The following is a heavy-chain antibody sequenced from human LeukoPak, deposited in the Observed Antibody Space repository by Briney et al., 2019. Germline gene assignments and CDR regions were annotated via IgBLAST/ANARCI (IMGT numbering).Heavy chain of an antibody. CDR3: VLFLRYVDY. Sequence: GGSLRLSCAASGFTFSSYAMSWVRQAPGKGLEWVSTISGSGGTTYYTDSVRGRFTISRDNSNNTLFLQMNSLRAEDTAVYYCVLFLRYVDYWGQGTLVTVSS. CDR2: ISGSGGTT. CDR1: GFTFSSYA. J-gene: IGHJ4*02. D-gene: IGHD2-21*01. V-gene: IGHV3-23*01.